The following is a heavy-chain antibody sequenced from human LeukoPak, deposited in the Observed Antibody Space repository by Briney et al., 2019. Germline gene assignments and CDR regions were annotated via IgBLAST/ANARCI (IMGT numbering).Heavy chain of an antibody. CDR3: ARGLSPHNWFDP. Sequence: PGGSLRLSCAASGFTFSSYSMNWVRQAPGKGLEWISYISSSGSTINYADSVKGRFTISRDNSENTLYLQMDSLRIEDTAVYYCARGLSPHNWFDPWGQGTLVTVSS. J-gene: IGHJ5*02. D-gene: IGHD2/OR15-2a*01. CDR2: ISSSGSTI. V-gene: IGHV3-48*01. CDR1: GFTFSSYS.